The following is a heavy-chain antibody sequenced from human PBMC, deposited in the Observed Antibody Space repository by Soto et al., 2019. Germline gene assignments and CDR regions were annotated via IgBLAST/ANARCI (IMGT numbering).Heavy chain of an antibody. CDR2: IWYDGSNK. CDR1: GFTFSSYG. V-gene: IGHV3-33*01. CDR3: AREIVLMVYAPYGMDV. Sequence: SLRLSCAASGFTFSSYGMHWVRQAPGKGLEWVAVIWYDGSNKYYADSVKGRFTISRDNSKNTLYLQMNSLRAEDTAVYYCAREIVLMVYAPYGMDVWGQGTTVTVSS. D-gene: IGHD2-8*01. J-gene: IGHJ6*02.